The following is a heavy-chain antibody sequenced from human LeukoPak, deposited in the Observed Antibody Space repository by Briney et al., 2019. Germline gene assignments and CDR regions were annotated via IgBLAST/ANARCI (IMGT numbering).Heavy chain of an antibody. CDR2: IYSGGST. J-gene: IGHJ6*02. V-gene: IGHV3-53*01. Sequence: GGFLRLSCAASGFTVSSNYMSWVRQAPGKGLEWVSVIYSGGSTYYADSVKGRFTISRDNSKNTLYLQMNSLRAEDTAVYYCARGPLKYYYGMDVWGQGTTVTVSS. D-gene: IGHD3-16*02. CDR3: ARGPLKYYYGMDV. CDR1: GFTVSSNY.